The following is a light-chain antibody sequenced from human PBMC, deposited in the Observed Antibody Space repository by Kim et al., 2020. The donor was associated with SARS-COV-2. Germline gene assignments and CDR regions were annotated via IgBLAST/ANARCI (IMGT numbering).Light chain of an antibody. CDR1: SSDVGGHNY. Sequence: QSVTISCTGTSSDVGGHNYVSWYQQHPGKAPKLMIYDVSKRPSGVPDRFSGSKSGNTASLTISGLQAEDEADYYCCSYAGSYTPVVFGGGTQLTVL. CDR3: CSYAGSYTPVV. J-gene: IGLJ2*01. V-gene: IGLV2-11*01. CDR2: DVS.